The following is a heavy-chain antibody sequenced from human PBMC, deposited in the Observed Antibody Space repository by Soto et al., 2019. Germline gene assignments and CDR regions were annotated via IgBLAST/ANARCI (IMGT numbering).Heavy chain of an antibody. V-gene: IGHV3-30-3*01. CDR1: GFTFSSYA. CDR2: ISYDGTNK. J-gene: IGHJ4*02. Sequence: QEQLVESGGGVVQPGRSLRLSCAASGFTFSSYAMHWVRQAPGKGLEWVAVISYDGTNKYYADSVKGRFTISRDNSKYTLDLQMNSLRAEDTAVYYCARDWGYNWNDGGGRYFDYWGQGTLVTVSS. D-gene: IGHD1-20*01. CDR3: ARDWGYNWNDGGGRYFDY.